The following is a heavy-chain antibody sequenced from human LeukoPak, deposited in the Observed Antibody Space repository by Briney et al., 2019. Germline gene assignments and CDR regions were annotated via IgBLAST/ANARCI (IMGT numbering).Heavy chain of an antibody. V-gene: IGHV3-48*01. CDR1: GFTFSSYS. CDR2: ISSSSSTI. J-gene: IGHJ6*02. CDR3: ARVVYYDSSGYYPLEGMDV. D-gene: IGHD3-22*01. Sequence: PGGSLRLSCAASGFTFSSYSMTWVRQAPGKGLEWVSYISSSSSTIYYADSVKGRFTISRDNAKNSLYLQMNSLRAEDTAVYYCARVVYYDSSGYYPLEGMDVWGQGTTVTVSS.